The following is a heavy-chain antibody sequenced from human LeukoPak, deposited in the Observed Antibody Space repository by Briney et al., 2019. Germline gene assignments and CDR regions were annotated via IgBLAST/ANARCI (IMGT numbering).Heavy chain of an antibody. D-gene: IGHD3-3*01. Sequence: QPGGSLRLSCAASGFTVSSNYMSWVRQAPGKGLEWVSSISSSSTYVYYADSVKGRFAISRDNAKNSLYLQMNSLRAEDTAIYYCAREPTVTILWGQGTLVTVSS. CDR1: GFTVSSNY. CDR3: AREPTVTIL. V-gene: IGHV3-21*01. J-gene: IGHJ4*02. CDR2: ISSSSTYV.